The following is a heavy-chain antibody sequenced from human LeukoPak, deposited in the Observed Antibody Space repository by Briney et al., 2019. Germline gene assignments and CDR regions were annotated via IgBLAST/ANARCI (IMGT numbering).Heavy chain of an antibody. CDR1: GGSFSGYY. CDR3: ARHPLYGLGVWGSYRYPCYFDI. CDR2: INHSGST. J-gene: IGHJ3*02. D-gene: IGHD3-16*02. V-gene: IGHV4-34*01. Sequence: PSETLSLTCAVYGGSFSGYYWSWIRQPPGKGLEWIGEINHSGSTNYNPSLKSRVTISVDTSKNQFSLKLSSVTAADTAVYYCARHPLYGLGVWGSYRYPCYFDIWGQGTMVTVSS.